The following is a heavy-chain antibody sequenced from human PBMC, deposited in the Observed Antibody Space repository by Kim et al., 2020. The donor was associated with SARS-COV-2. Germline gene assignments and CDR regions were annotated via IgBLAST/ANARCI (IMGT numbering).Heavy chain of an antibody. CDR2: IYPGDSDT. J-gene: IGHJ6*02. D-gene: IGHD5-12*01. Sequence: GESLKISCKGSGYSFTSYWIGWVRQMPGKGLEWMGIIYPGDSDTRYSPSFQGQVTISADKSISTAYLQWSSLKASDTAMYYCARLMGDGYPYYYYYGMDVWGQGTTVTVSS. CDR3: ARLMGDGYPYYYYYGMDV. V-gene: IGHV5-51*01. CDR1: GYSFTSYW.